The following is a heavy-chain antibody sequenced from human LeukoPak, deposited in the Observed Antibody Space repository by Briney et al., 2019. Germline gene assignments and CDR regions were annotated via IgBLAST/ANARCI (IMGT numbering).Heavy chain of an antibody. CDR2: IRYDGSNK. CDR3: ANPPIVGATDDAFDI. J-gene: IGHJ3*02. V-gene: IGHV3-30*02. Sequence: GGSLRLSCAASGFTFSSYWMHWVRQAPGKGLEWVAFIRYDGSNKYYADSVKGRFNISRDNSKNTLYLQMNSLRAEDTAVYYFANPPIVGATDDAFDIWGQGTMVTVSS. CDR1: GFTFSSYW. D-gene: IGHD1-26*01.